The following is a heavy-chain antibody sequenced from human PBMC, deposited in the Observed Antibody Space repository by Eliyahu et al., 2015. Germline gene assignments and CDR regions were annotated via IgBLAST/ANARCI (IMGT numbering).Heavy chain of an antibody. CDR3: AREARGGYSSSRYFDY. CDR2: INPNXGGT. J-gene: IGHJ4*02. D-gene: IGHD6-13*01. V-gene: IGHV1-2*02. Sequence: QVQLXXSGAEVKKPGASVKVXCKASGXXFTXYYMHWVRQAPGQGLEXMGWINPNXGGTNYAQKFQGRVTMTRDTSISTAYMELSRLRSDDTAVYYCAREARGGYSSSRYFDYWGQGTLVTVSS. CDR1: GXXFTXYY.